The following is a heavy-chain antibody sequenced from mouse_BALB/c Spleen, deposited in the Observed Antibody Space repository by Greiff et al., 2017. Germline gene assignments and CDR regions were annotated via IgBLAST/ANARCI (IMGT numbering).Heavy chain of an antibody. CDR3: APYGNYVDY. CDR2: IYPYNGGT. J-gene: IGHJ2*01. CDR1: GYTFTDYN. V-gene: IGHV1S29*02. D-gene: IGHD2-1*01. Sequence: EVQLQESGPELVKPGASVKISCKASGYTFTDYNMHWVKQSHGKSLEWIGYIYPYNGGTGYNQKFKSKATLTVDNSSSTAYMELRSLTSEDSAVYYCAPYGNYVDYWGQGTTLPVSS.